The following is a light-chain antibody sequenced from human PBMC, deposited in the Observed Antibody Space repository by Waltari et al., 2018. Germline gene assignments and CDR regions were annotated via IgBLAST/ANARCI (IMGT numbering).Light chain of an antibody. V-gene: IGLV2-11*01. CDR1: SSDVGGYNY. Sequence: QSALTQPRSVSGSPGQPVTISCPGTSSDVGGYNYVSWYQQHPGKAPNISIYDVSKRPSGVPDRFSGSKSSNTASLTISALQAEDEADYYCCSYAGSYTWVFGGGTKLTVL. J-gene: IGLJ3*02. CDR2: DVS. CDR3: CSYAGSYTWV.